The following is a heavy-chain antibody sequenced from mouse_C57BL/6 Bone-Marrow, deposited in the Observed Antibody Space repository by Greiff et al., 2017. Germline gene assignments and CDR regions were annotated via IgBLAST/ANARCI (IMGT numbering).Heavy chain of an antibody. CDR1: GYTFTSYG. CDR3: ARGLRRDAMDY. D-gene: IGHD2-4*01. Sequence: VKLVESGAELARPGASVKLSCKASGYTFTSYGISWVKQRTGQGLEWIGEIYPRSGNTYYNEKFKGKATLTADKSSSTAYMELRSLTSEDSAVYFCARGLRRDAMDYWGQGTSVTVSS. CDR2: IYPRSGNT. J-gene: IGHJ4*01. V-gene: IGHV1-81*01.